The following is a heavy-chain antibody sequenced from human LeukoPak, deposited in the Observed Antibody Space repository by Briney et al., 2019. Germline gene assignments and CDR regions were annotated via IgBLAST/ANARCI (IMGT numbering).Heavy chain of an antibody. CDR1: GFNFIDYT. CDR3: AREQYQLLSLDY. J-gene: IGHJ4*02. CDR2: ITSTGRYI. D-gene: IGHD2-2*01. V-gene: IGHV3-21*01. Sequence: PGGSLRLSCAASGFNFIDYTMNWVRQAPGKGLEWVSSITSTGRYIFYADSLKGRFTISRDNAKNSLYLQMNSLRAEDTAVYYCAREQYQLLSLDYWGQGTLVTVSS.